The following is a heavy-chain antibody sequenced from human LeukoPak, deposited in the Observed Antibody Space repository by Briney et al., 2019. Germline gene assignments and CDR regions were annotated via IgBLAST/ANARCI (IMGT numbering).Heavy chain of an antibody. CDR2: IYYSGST. CDR1: GGSISSGDYY. V-gene: IGHV4-30-4*01. J-gene: IGHJ4*02. Sequence: PSQTLSLTCTVSGGSISSGDYYWSWIRQPPGKGLEWIGYIYYSGSTYYNPSLKSRVTISVDTSKNQFSLKLSSVTAADTAVYYCARSKIYDSSGYYYFDYWGQGTLVTVSS. CDR3: ARSKIYDSSGYYYFDY. D-gene: IGHD3-22*01.